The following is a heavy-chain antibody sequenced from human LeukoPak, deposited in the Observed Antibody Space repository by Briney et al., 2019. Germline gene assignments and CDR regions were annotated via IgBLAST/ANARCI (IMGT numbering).Heavy chain of an antibody. V-gene: IGHV3-20*04. Sequence: PGGSLRLSCAASGFTFDDYGMSWVRQAPGKGLKWVSGINWNGGSTGYADSVKGRFTISRDNAKNSLYLQMNSLGAEDTALYYCARDSSSSYYYYYYYMDVWGKGTTVTVSS. CDR3: ARDSSSSYYYYYYYMDV. J-gene: IGHJ6*03. D-gene: IGHD6-6*01. CDR2: INWNGGST. CDR1: GFTFDDYG.